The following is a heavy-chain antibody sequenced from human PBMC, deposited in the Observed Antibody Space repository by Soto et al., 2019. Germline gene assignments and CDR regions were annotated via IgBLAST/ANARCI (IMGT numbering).Heavy chain of an antibody. CDR3: ARHKSGSDWLDP. CDR1: GGSFSGYY. D-gene: IGHD2-15*01. Sequence: PSETLSLTCAVYGGSFSGYYWSWIRQPPGKGLEWIGEINHSGSTYYNPSLKNRVTLSVDTSNNEFSLKLVSVTAPDTAVYYCARHKSGSDWLDPWGQGTLVTVSS. J-gene: IGHJ5*02. CDR2: INHSGST. V-gene: IGHV4-34*01.